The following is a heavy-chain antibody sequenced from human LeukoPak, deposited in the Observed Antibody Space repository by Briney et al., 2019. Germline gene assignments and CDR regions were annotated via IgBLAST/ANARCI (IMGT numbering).Heavy chain of an antibody. CDR3: AKDRGMNRGWFDP. D-gene: IGHD7-27*01. CDR2: IYYSGST. CDR1: GFTFSSYG. Sequence: GTLRLSCAASGFTFSSYGMSWVRQPPGKGLEWIGSIYYSGSTYYNPSLKSRVTISVDTSKNQFSLKLSSVTAADTAVYYCAKDRGMNRGWFDPWGQGTLVTVSS. J-gene: IGHJ5*02. V-gene: IGHV4-39*07.